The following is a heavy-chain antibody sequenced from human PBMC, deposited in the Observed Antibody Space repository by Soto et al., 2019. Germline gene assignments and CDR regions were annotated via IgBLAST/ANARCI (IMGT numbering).Heavy chain of an antibody. CDR2: IWPDGGYK. CDR1: GFTFSNYP. V-gene: IGHV3-33*01. J-gene: IGHJ4*02. D-gene: IGHD3-16*01. Sequence: QVQLVESGGGVVQPGRSLSLSCAASGFTFSNYPIHWVRQAPGKGLEWVSLIWPDGGYKYYTDSVKGRFTISRDNSKNTLYLQMNNLRAEDTAVYYCARDLGVSGSSYFDYWGQGSLVTVSS. CDR3: ARDLGVSGSSYFDY.